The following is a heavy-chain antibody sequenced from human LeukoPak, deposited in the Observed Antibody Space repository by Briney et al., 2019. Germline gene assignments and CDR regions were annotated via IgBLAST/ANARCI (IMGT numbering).Heavy chain of an antibody. D-gene: IGHD4-17*01. V-gene: IGHV3-23*01. CDR1: GFTFSSYA. J-gene: IGHJ5*02. CDR2: ISGSGGIT. Sequence: GGSLRLSCAASGFTFSSYAMSWVRQAPGKGLEWVSAISGSGGITYYADSVKGRFTISRDIAKNTLYLQMNSLGADDTALYYCVRDVFSLGESWGQGTLVTVSS. CDR3: VRDVFSLGES.